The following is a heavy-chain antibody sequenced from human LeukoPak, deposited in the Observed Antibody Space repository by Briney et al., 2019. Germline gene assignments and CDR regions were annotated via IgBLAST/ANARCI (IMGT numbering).Heavy chain of an antibody. D-gene: IGHD5-18*01. CDR1: GGTFSSYA. V-gene: IGHV1-69*05. CDR3: ARVGGYSYGYREYYFDY. Sequence: SVKVSCKASGGTFSSYAISWVRQAPGQGLEWMGGIIPIFGTANYAQKFQGRVTITTDESTSTAYMELSSLRSEDTAVYYCARVGGYSYGYREYYFDYWGQGALVTVSS. CDR2: IIPIFGTA. J-gene: IGHJ4*02.